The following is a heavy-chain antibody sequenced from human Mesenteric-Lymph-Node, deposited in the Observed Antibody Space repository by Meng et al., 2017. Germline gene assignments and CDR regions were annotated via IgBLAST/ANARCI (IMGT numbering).Heavy chain of an antibody. D-gene: IGHD3-9*01. Sequence: GESLKIPCAASGFSFSDYYMNWNLQAPGKGLECLSSIGNTGGHINYAESVKGRFTVSRDNAKHSLYLQMNSLRAEDTAVDYCAKKSAPVRYFDWLPFDYWAQGTLDPVTS. CDR1: GFSFSDYY. V-gene: IGHV3-11*01. CDR3: AKKSAPVRYFDWLPFDY. CDR2: IGNTGGHI. J-gene: IGHJ4*02.